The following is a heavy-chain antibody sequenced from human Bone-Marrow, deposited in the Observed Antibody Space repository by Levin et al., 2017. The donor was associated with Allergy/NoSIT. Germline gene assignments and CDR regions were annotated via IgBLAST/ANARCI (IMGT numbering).Heavy chain of an antibody. D-gene: IGHD3-22*01. CDR2: IYTSGST. J-gene: IGHJ1*01. V-gene: IGHV4-4*07. Sequence: GSLRLSCTVSGGSISSYYWSWIRQPAGKGLEWIGRIYTSGSTNYNPSLKSRVTMSVDTSKNQFSLKLSSVTAADTAVYYCARDYYDSSGYPLAYFQHWGQGTLVTVSS. CDR3: ARDYYDSSGYPLAYFQH. CDR1: GGSISSYY.